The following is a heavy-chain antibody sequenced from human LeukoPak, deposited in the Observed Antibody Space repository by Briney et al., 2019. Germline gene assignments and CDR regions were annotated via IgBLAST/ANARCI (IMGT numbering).Heavy chain of an antibody. CDR3: AAWNAWGYYFDY. CDR1: GGTFSSYA. Sequence: SVKVSGKASGGTFSSYAISWVRQAPGQGLEWMGGIIPIFGTANYAQKFQGRVTITADESTSTAYMELSSLRSEDTAVYYCAAWNAWGYYFDYWGQGTLVTVSS. D-gene: IGHD1-1*01. V-gene: IGHV1-69*13. CDR2: IIPIFGTA. J-gene: IGHJ4*02.